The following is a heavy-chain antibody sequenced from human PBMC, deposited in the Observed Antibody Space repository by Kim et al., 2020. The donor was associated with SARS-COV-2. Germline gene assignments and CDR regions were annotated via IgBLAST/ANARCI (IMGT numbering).Heavy chain of an antibody. V-gene: IGHV4-59*01. CDR3: ARDRYSGYDSPYYGMDV. J-gene: IGHJ6*02. Sequence: LKSRVTISVDTSKIQFSLKRSSVTAADTAVYYCARDRYSGYDSPYYGMDVWGQGTTVTVSS. D-gene: IGHD5-12*01.